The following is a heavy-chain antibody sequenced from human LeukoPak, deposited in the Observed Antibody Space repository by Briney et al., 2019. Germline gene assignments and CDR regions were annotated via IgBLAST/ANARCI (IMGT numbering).Heavy chain of an antibody. D-gene: IGHD6-13*01. CDR1: GASISSYY. CDR2: ILYSRST. J-gene: IGHJ4*02. CDR3: ARFGAAAGTDF. Sequence: SETLSLTCTVSGASISSYYWTWIRQPPGPGLGWIGYILYSRSTYYNPSLKSRVTISADTPKNQFSLNLSSVTAADTAVYYCARFGAAAGTDFWGQGTLVTVSS. V-gene: IGHV4-59*08.